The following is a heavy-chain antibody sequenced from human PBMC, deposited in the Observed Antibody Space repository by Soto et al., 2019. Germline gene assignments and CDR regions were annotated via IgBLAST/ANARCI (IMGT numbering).Heavy chain of an antibody. CDR1: GGSLNNVDYF. CDR3: ARDADYGGSRGGMDV. Sequence: QVHLEESGPGLVKPSETLSLICSVSGGSLNNVDYFWNWIRHHPENGLEWIGYIYYSGSTRYNPSFKTRATLSIDTSKNQFSLRLNSVTVADTAVYFCARDADYGGSRGGMDVWGRGTTVTVSS. D-gene: IGHD4-17*01. V-gene: IGHV4-31*03. CDR2: IYYSGST. J-gene: IGHJ6*02.